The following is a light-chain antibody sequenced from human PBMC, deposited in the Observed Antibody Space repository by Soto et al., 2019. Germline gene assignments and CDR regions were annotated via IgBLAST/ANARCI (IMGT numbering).Light chain of an antibody. Sequence: DIQLTQSPSFLSASVGDRVTITCRASQGISSYLAWYQQKPGKAPKLLIYAASTLQSGVPSRFRGSGSGTEFTLTISSLQPGDFATYYCQQLNSYPLTVGPGTKVDSK. V-gene: IGKV1-9*01. J-gene: IGKJ3*01. CDR1: QGISSY. CDR3: QQLNSYPLT. CDR2: AAS.